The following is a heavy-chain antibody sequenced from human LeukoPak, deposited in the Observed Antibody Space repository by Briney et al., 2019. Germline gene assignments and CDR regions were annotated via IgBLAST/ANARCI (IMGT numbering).Heavy chain of an antibody. D-gene: IGHD6-19*01. CDR3: ARGRGSGASDY. V-gene: IGHV3-74*01. Sequence: GGSLRLSCAASGFTFSSYWMHWVRQAPGKGLVWVSRINSDGSTTTYADSVKGRFTISRDNAKNTLYLQTNSLRAEDTAVYYCARGRGSGASDYWGQGTLVTVSS. J-gene: IGHJ4*02. CDR1: GFTFSSYW. CDR2: INSDGSTT.